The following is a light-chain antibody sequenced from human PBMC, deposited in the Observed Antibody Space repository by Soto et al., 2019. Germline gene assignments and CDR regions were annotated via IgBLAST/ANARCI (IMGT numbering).Light chain of an antibody. CDR2: AAS. Sequence: DIQMTQSPSSLSASVRDRVTITCRARQSISSYLNWYQQKPGKAPKLLIYAASSLQSGVPSRFSGSRSGTDFTLTVSSLQPEDFATYFCQQSYSTPRTFGQGTKVEVK. J-gene: IGKJ1*01. V-gene: IGKV1-39*01. CDR3: QQSYSTPRT. CDR1: QSISSY.